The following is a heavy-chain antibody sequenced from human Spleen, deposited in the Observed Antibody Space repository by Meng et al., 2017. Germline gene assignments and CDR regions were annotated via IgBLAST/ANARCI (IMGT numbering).Heavy chain of an antibody. CDR2: ISGSGGST. Sequence: GGSLRLSCAASGFTFSSYAMSWVRQAPGKGLEWVSAISGSGGSTYYEDSVKGRFTISRDNSKNTQYLQMNSLRAEDTAVYYCATRLRNYYVSSVPIDYWGQGTLVTVSS. CDR1: GFTFSSYA. CDR3: ATRLRNYYVSSVPIDY. V-gene: IGHV3-23*01. D-gene: IGHD3-22*01. J-gene: IGHJ4*02.